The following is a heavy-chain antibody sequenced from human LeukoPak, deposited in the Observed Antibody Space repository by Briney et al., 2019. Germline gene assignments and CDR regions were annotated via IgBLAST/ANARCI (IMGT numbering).Heavy chain of an antibody. CDR1: GYRFTNYW. CDR2: IYPGDSDT. Sequence: GESLKISCKGSGYRFTNYWIGWVRQMPGKGLEWMGIIYPGDSDTRYSPSFQGQVTSAAGKSVSTAYLQWSSLNASDTAVYYCARIAHDSSGLRYYFDYWGQGTLVTVSS. V-gene: IGHV5-51*01. D-gene: IGHD3-22*01. J-gene: IGHJ4*02. CDR3: ARIAHDSSGLRYYFDY.